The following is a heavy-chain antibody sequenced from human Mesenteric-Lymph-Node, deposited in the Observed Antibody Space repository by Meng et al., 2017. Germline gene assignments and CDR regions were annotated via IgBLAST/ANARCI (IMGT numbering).Heavy chain of an antibody. CDR3: ARAVYYYDSSGLFDY. Sequence: GPLRLSCAVYGGSFSGYYWSWIRQPPGKGLEWIGEINHSGSTNYNPSLKSRVTISVDTSKNQFSQKLSSVTAADTAVYYCARAVYYYDSSGLFDYWGQGTLVTVSS. J-gene: IGHJ4*02. CDR2: INHSGST. V-gene: IGHV4-34*01. CDR1: GGSFSGYY. D-gene: IGHD3-22*01.